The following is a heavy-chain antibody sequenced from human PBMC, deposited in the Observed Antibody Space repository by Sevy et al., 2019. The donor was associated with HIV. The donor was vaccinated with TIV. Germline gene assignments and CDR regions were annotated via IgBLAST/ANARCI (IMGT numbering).Heavy chain of an antibody. J-gene: IGHJ3*02. CDR2: ISSSSSTI. Sequence: GGSLRLSCAASGFTFSSYSMNWVRQAPGKGLEWVSYISSSSSTIYYADSVKGRFTISRDKAKNSRYLQMNSLRDEDTAVYYCARGLNRYSYGTDAFDIWGQGTMVTVSS. V-gene: IGHV3-48*02. CDR3: ARGLNRYSYGTDAFDI. D-gene: IGHD5-18*01. CDR1: GFTFSSYS.